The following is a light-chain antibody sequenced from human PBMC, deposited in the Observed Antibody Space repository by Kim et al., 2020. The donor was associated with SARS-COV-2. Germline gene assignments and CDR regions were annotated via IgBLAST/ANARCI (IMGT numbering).Light chain of an antibody. CDR1: QSVSSSY. CDR3: QQCSNSPRT. Sequence: EIVLTQSPGTLSLSPGERATLSCRASQSVSSSYSAWYQQKPGQAPRLLIYDASSRATGIPARFSGSGSGTDFTLTISSLEPEDFAVYYCQQCSNSPRTFGRGTKVDIK. J-gene: IGKJ4*01. V-gene: IGKV3-20*01. CDR2: DAS.